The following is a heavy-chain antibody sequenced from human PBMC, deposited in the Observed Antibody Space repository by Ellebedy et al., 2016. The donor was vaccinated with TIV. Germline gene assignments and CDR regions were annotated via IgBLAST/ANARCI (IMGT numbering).Heavy chain of an antibody. CDR3: ARFHSIAARLEGYFDY. J-gene: IGHJ4*02. CDR1: GYTFTSYY. D-gene: IGHD6-6*01. Sequence: ASVKVSCKASGYTFTSYYMHWVRQAPGQGLEWMGIINPSGGSTSYAQKFQGRVTMTRDTSTSTVYMELSSLRSEDTAVYYCARFHSIAARLEGYFDYWGQGTLVTVSS. V-gene: IGHV1-46*01. CDR2: INPSGGST.